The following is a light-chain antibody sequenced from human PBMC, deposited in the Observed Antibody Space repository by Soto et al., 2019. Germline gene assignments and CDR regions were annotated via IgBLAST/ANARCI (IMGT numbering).Light chain of an antibody. CDR2: AAS. CDR1: QSISSY. V-gene: IGKV1-39*01. CDR3: QQSYSTPQT. Sequence: DSHMTQSPSTLSASVGDRVTITCLASQSISSYLNWYQQKPGKAPKLLIYAASSLQSGVPSRFSGSGSGTDFTLTISSLQPEDFATYYCQQSYSTPQTFGQGTKVDIK. J-gene: IGKJ1*01.